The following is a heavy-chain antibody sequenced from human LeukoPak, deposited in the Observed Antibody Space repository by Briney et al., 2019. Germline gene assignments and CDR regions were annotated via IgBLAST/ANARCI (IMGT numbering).Heavy chain of an antibody. D-gene: IGHD6-19*01. CDR2: IYYSGST. CDR3: ARDKSSSGSLFDY. Sequence: SETLSLTCTVSGYSISSGYYWGWIRQPPGKGLEWIGYIYYSGSTNYNPSLKSRVTISVDTSKNQFSLKLSSVTAADTAVYYCARDKSSSGSLFDYWGQGTLVTVSS. J-gene: IGHJ4*02. V-gene: IGHV4-61*01. CDR1: GYSISSGYY.